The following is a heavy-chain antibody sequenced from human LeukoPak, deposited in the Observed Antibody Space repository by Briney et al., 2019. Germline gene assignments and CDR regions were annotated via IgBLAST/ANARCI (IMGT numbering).Heavy chain of an antibody. CDR2: IYSGGST. J-gene: IGHJ5*02. V-gene: IGHV3-53*01. D-gene: IGHD3-10*01. CDR3: ARGTSWPQWFDP. CDR1: GFTVSSNY. Sequence: GGSLRLSCAASGFTVSSNYMSWVRQAPGKGLEWASVIYSGGSTFYADSVKGRFTISRDNSKNTLYLQMSSLRAEDTAVYYCARGTSWPQWFDPWGQGTLVSVSS.